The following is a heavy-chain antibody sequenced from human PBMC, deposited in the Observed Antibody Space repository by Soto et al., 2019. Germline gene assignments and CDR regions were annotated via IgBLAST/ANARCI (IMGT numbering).Heavy chain of an antibody. CDR1: GFTFSSYG. V-gene: IGHV3-33*01. Sequence: GGSLRLSCAASGFTFSSYGMHWVRQAPGKGLEWVAVIWYDGSNKYYADSVKGRFTISRDNSKNTLYLQMNSLTAEDTPVYYCARFTIFVVVIGVEPQLGAGMDVWGQGTTVTVSS. J-gene: IGHJ6*01. CDR2: IWYDGSNK. CDR3: ARFTIFVVVIGVEPQLGAGMDV. D-gene: IGHD3-3*01.